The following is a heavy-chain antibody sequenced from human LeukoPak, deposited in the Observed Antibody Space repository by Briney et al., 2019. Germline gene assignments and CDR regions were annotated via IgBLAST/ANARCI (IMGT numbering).Heavy chain of an antibody. J-gene: IGHJ3*02. V-gene: IGHV4-39*07. Sequence: SETLSLTCSVSGGSIISSDYFWGWIRQPPGKGLEWIGTIYYDGATQYNPSLKSRVTISVDRSKNQFSLKLSSVTAADTAVYYCARARSGGDRGAFDIWGQGTMVTVSS. D-gene: IGHD3-10*02. CDR2: IYYDGAT. CDR3: ARARSGGDRGAFDI. CDR1: GGSIISSDYF.